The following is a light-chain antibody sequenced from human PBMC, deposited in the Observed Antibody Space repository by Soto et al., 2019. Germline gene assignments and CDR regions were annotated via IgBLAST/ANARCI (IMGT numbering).Light chain of an antibody. Sequence: DIQMTHSPSSLSSSVVYRITITCQASQDISNYLNWYQQMPGKAPKLLIYDASNLETGVPSRFSGSGSGTDFTFTISNLQPEDIATYYCQQYDNLPITFGQGTRLEIK. CDR1: QDISNY. CDR3: QQYDNLPIT. J-gene: IGKJ5*01. CDR2: DAS. V-gene: IGKV1-33*01.